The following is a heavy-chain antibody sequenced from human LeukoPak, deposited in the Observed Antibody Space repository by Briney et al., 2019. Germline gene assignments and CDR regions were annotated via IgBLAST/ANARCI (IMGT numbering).Heavy chain of an antibody. D-gene: IGHD6-19*01. J-gene: IGHJ4*02. V-gene: IGHV3-33*08. CDR1: GFTFSSYG. CDR3: AREIKAVAAD. Sequence: GGSLRLSCAAAGFTFSSYGMHWVRQAPGKGLEWVAVIWYDGSNKYYAESVKGRFTISRDNSKNTLYLQMNSLRAEDTAVYYCAREIKAVAADWGQGTLVTVSS. CDR2: IWYDGSNK.